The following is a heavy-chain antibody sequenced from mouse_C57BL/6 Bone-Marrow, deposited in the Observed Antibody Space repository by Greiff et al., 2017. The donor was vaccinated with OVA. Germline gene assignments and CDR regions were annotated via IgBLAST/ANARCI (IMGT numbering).Heavy chain of an antibody. V-gene: IGHV1-76*01. J-gene: IGHJ2*01. D-gene: IGHD2-10*02. CDR2: IYPGSGNT. CDR1: GYTFTDYY. Sequence: VQLVESGAELVRPGASVKLSCKASGYTFTDYYINWVKQRPGQGLEWIARIYPGSGNTYYNEKFKGKATLTAEKSSSTAYMQLSSLTSEDSAVYFCASFLGFDYWGQGTTLTVSS. CDR3: ASFLGFDY.